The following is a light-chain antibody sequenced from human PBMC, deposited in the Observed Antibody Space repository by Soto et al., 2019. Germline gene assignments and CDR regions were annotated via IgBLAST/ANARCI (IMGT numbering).Light chain of an antibody. Sequence: EIVLTQSPGTLSSSPGERATLSCRASQSVHSDYLAWYQHKPGQAPRLLIYGASTRASGVPDRFSGSGSGSDFTLTISRLEPEDFAGYFCHPYGNSPPFTFGGGNKGDI. CDR2: GAS. CDR1: QSVHSDY. V-gene: IGKV3-20*01. CDR3: HPYGNSPPFT. J-gene: IGKJ4*01.